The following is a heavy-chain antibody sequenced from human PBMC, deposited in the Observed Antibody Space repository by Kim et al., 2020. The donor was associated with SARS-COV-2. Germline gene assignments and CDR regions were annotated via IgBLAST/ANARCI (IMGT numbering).Heavy chain of an antibody. J-gene: IGHJ5*02. D-gene: IGHD3-16*01. CDR1: GYSFTSYW. CDR2: IDPSDSYT. Sequence: GESLKISCKGSGYSFTSYWISWVRQMPGKGLEWMGRIDPSDSYTNYSPSFQGHVTISADKSISTAYLQWSSLKASDTAMYYCARNGGAAPNHNWFDPWGQGTLVTVSS. CDR3: ARNGGAAPNHNWFDP. V-gene: IGHV5-10-1*01.